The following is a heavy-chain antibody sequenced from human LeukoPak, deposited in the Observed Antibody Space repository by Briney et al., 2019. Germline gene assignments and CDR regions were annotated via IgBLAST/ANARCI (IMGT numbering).Heavy chain of an antibody. V-gene: IGHV4-4*07. CDR1: GGSISSYY. CDR2: IYTSGST. Sequence: PSETLSLTCTASGGSISSYYWSWIRQPAGKGLEWIGRIYTSGSTNYNPSLKSRVTMSVDTSKNQFSLKLSSVTAADTAVYYCARDLLWFGELLTNWFDPWGQGTLVTVSS. J-gene: IGHJ5*02. CDR3: ARDLLWFGELLTNWFDP. D-gene: IGHD3-10*01.